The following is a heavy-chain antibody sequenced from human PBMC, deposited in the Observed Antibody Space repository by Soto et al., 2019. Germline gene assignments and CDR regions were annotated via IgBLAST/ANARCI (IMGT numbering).Heavy chain of an antibody. V-gene: IGHV1-18*01. J-gene: IGHJ5*02. Sequence: ASVKVSCKASGHIFINYGITWVRQAPGQGLEWMGWISGYNGNTKYADKLQGRVTMTTDTSTTTAYMELRSLRSDDTAVYYCARDEVPAANWLDRWGQGTLVTVSS. CDR2: ISGYNGNT. D-gene: IGHD2-2*01. CDR1: GHIFINYG. CDR3: ARDEVPAANWLDR.